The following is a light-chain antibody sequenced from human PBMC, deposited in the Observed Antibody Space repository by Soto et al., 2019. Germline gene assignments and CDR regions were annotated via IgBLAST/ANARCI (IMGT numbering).Light chain of an antibody. CDR1: SSNIGINY. Sequence: QSVLTQPPSASGTPGQRVTISCSGSSSNIGINYVYWYQQLPGTAPKVLIYRNNQRPSGVPDRFSGSKSGTSASLAISGLLSEDEADYYCAAWDDSLSGHVVFGGGTKLTVL. J-gene: IGLJ2*01. CDR2: RNN. V-gene: IGLV1-47*01. CDR3: AAWDDSLSGHVV.